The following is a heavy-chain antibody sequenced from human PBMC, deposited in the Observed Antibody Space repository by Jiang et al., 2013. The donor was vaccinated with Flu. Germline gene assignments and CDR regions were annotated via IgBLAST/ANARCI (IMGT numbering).Heavy chain of an antibody. V-gene: IGHV4-59*08. J-gene: IGHJ4*02. CDR2: IYYSGST. Sequence: LKPSETLSLTCTVSGSSFSPYYWSWIRQPPGKGLEWIGYIYYSGSTNYNPSLKSRVTISVDTSKNQFSLKMSSVTAADTAVYYCARLYYGSGTFDYWGQGTLVTVSS. D-gene: IGHD3-10*01. CDR1: GSSFSPYY. CDR3: ARLYYGSGTFDY.